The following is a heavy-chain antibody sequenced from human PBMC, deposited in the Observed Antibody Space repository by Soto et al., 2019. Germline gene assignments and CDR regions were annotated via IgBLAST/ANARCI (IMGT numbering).Heavy chain of an antibody. CDR3: ARAAGTTGTTPHTEY. D-gene: IGHD1-1*01. CDR2: IDPSDSYT. V-gene: IGHV5-10-1*01. CDR1: GYSFTSYW. J-gene: IGHJ4*02. Sequence: PGESLKISCKGSGYSFTSYWISWVRQMPGKGLEWMGRIDPSDSYTNYSPSFQGHVTISADKSISTAYLQWSSLKASDTAMYYCARAAGTTGTTPHTEYWGQGTLVTVSS.